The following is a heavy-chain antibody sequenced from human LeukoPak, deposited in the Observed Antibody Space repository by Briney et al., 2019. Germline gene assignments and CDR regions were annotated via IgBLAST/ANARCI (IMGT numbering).Heavy chain of an antibody. D-gene: IGHD1-26*01. CDR3: ARIIVGATGSDY. CDR2: ISGSGGST. CDR1: GFTFSSYA. J-gene: IGHJ4*02. Sequence: PGGSLRLSCAASGFTFSSYAMSWVRQAPVKGLEWVSAISGSGGSTYYADSVKGRFTISRDNAKNTLYLQMNSLRAEDTAVYYCARIIVGATGSDYWGQGTLVTVSS. V-gene: IGHV3-23*01.